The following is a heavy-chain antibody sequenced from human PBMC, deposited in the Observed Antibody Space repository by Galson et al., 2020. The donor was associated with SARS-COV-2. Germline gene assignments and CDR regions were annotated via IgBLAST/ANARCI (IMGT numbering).Heavy chain of an antibody. J-gene: IGHJ4*02. CDR3: ARDSTGGYRYIFDY. Sequence: GGSLRLSCAASGFTFSSYAMHWVRQAPGKGLEWEAVISYDGSNKYYADSVKGRFTISRDNSKNTLYLQMNSLRAEDTAVYYCARDSTGGYRYIFDYWGQGTLVTVSS. V-gene: IGHV3-30*04. D-gene: IGHD5-18*01. CDR1: GFTFSSYA. CDR2: ISYDGSNK.